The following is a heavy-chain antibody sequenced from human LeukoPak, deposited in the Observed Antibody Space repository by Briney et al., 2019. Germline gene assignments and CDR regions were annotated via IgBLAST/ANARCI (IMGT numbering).Heavy chain of an antibody. CDR2: TSGDGSTT. CDR3: VRVPY. V-gene: IGHV3-74*01. CDR1: GFTFNTYY. J-gene: IGHJ4*02. Sequence: GGSLRLSCEASGFTFNTYYMHQVRQAPGKGLVWVSRTSGDGSTTIYADSVKGRFTISRDNAKNSLYLQMNSLRADDTAVYYCVRVPYWGQGTLVTVSS.